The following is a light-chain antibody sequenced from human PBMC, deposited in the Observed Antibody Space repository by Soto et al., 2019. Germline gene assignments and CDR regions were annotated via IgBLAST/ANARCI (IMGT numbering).Light chain of an antibody. CDR2: DAS. Sequence: EFVLTQSPGTLSLSPGERATLSCRASQTVRNNYLAWYQQKPGQAPRLLIYDASSRATGIPDRFSGGGSGTDFTLTISRLEPEDFAVYSCQQYGGSPLFTFGPGTRVDLK. V-gene: IGKV3-20*01. CDR3: QQYGGSPLFT. CDR1: QTVRNNY. J-gene: IGKJ3*01.